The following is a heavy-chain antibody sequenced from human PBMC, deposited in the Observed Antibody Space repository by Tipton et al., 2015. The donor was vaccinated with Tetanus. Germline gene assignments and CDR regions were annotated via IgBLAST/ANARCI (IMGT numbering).Heavy chain of an antibody. CDR1: GDSMTDFY. Sequence: TLSLTCNVSGDSMTDFYWSWIRQPPGKGLEWIAYIFYSGRTQYNPSLKSRATISVDTAKNQFSLQLASVTASDTATYYCARTTRRWLHPDYWGQGTLVTVSS. D-gene: IGHD5-24*01. CDR2: IFYSGRT. V-gene: IGHV4-59*01. CDR3: ARTTRRWLHPDY. J-gene: IGHJ4*02.